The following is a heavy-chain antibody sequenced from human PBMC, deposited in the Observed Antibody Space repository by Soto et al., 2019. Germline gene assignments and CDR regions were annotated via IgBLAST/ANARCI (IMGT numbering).Heavy chain of an antibody. CDR2: INPKSGGT. J-gene: IGHJ4*02. D-gene: IGHD2-15*01. Sequence: ASVKVSCKASGYTFTVYYMHWVRQAPGQGLEWMGWINPKSGGTMYPQKFQGRVTMTWDTSISTAYMALTKLRSDDTAAYYCARDLAKGGGSAGFDYWGQGTLVTVSS. V-gene: IGHV1-2*02. CDR3: ARDLAKGGGSAGFDY. CDR1: GYTFTVYY.